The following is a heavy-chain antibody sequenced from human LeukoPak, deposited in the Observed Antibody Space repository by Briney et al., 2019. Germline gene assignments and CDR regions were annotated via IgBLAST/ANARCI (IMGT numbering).Heavy chain of an antibody. CDR2: IYYSGTT. D-gene: IGHD6-13*01. V-gene: IGHV4-59*01. CDR3: ARGVYIAAVQYGY. CDR1: GGSISSYY. J-gene: IGHJ4*02. Sequence: SETLSLTCTVSGGSISSYYWSWIRQPPGKGLEWIGYIYYSGTTNYNPPLKSRVTISVGTSKNQFSLKLSSVTAADTAVYYCARGVYIAAVQYGYWGQGTLVTVSS.